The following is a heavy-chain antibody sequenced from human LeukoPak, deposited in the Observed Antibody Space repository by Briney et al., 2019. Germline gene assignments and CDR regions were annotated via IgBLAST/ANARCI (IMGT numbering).Heavy chain of an antibody. CDR1: GFTFSSYS. D-gene: IGHD6-13*01. CDR2: ISSSSSYI. J-gene: IGHJ6*04. V-gene: IGHV3-21*01. CDR3: ARASSSGWYLDV. Sequence: PGRSLRLSCAASGFTFSSYSMDWVPQAPGNGLEWVSSISSSSSYIYYADSVKGRFTISRDNAKNSLYLQMNSLRAEDTAVYYCARASSSGWYLDVWGKGTSVTVSS.